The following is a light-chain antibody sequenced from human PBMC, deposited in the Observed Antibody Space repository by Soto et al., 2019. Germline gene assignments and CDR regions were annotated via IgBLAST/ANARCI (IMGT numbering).Light chain of an antibody. CDR1: SSDVGGYKS. J-gene: IGLJ2*01. CDR2: EVI. Sequence: QSVLTQPASVSGSPGQSITISCTGTSSDVGGYKSVSWYQQHPGKAPKLLIYEVINRPSGVSTRFSGSKSGNTASLTISGLQADDEGDYYCSSYTSTTTVVFGGGTKLTVL. CDR3: SSYTSTTTVV. V-gene: IGLV2-14*01.